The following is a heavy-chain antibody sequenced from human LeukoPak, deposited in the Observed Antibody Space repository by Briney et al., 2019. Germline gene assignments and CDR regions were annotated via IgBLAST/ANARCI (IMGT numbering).Heavy chain of an antibody. CDR3: ARIDYGGNSAFDI. Sequence: ASVKVSCKASGYTFTSYYMHWVRQAPGQGLEWMGIINPSGGSTSYAQKFQGRVTITTDESTSTAYMELSSLRSEDTAVYYCARIDYGGNSAFDIWGQGTMVTVSS. V-gene: IGHV1-46*01. J-gene: IGHJ3*02. CDR2: INPSGGST. CDR1: GYTFTSYY. D-gene: IGHD4-23*01.